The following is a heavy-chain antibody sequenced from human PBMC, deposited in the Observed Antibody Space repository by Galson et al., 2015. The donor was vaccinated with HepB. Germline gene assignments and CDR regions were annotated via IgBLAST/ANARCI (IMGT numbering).Heavy chain of an antibody. D-gene: IGHD3-22*01. CDR3: TTAPYYYDSSGYIPFDY. CDR1: GFTFSNAW. CDR2: IKSKTDGGTT. Sequence: SLRLSCAASGFTFSNAWMSWVRQAPGKGLEWVGRIKSKTDGGTTDYAAPVKGRFTISRDDSKNTLYLQMNSLKTEDTAVYYCTTAPYYYDSSGYIPFDYWGQGTLVTVSS. J-gene: IGHJ4*02. V-gene: IGHV3-15*01.